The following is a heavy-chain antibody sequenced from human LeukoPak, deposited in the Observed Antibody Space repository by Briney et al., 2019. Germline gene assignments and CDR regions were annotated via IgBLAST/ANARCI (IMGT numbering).Heavy chain of an antibody. D-gene: IGHD2-15*01. Sequence: SETLSLTCTVSGGSISTYYWTWIRQPPGKELERIGYVYSSGSTNYNPSLKSRVTISIDTSKNQFSLKLNSVTAADTAVYYCARWGYCSDDNCYSGYFDYWGQGTLVTVSS. J-gene: IGHJ4*02. CDR3: ARWGYCSDDNCYSGYFDY. CDR2: VYSSGST. V-gene: IGHV4-59*01. CDR1: GGSISTYY.